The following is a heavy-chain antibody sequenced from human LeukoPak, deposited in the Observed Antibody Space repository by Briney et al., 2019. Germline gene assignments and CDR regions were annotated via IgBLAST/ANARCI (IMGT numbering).Heavy chain of an antibody. Sequence: PGGSLRLSCAASGFTFSSYSMNWVRQAPGKGLEWVSSISSSSSYIYYADSVKGQFTISRDNAKNSLYLQMNSLRAEDTAVYYCARGLWFGELFRGSQTNWGQGTLVTVSS. D-gene: IGHD3-10*01. CDR2: ISSSSSYI. CDR1: GFTFSSYS. J-gene: IGHJ4*02. CDR3: ARGLWFGELFRGSQTN. V-gene: IGHV3-21*01.